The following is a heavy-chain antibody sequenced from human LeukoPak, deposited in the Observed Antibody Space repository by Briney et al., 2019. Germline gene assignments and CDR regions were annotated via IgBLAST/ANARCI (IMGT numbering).Heavy chain of an antibody. CDR2: IIPIFGTA. Sequence: SVKVSCKASGGTFSSYAIGWVRQAPGQGLEWMGRIIPIFGTANYAQKFQGRVTITADKSTSTAYMELSSLRSEDTAVYYCAREMATTRTDFDYWGQGTLVTVSS. V-gene: IGHV1-69*06. D-gene: IGHD5-24*01. CDR3: AREMATTRTDFDY. CDR1: GGTFSSYA. J-gene: IGHJ4*02.